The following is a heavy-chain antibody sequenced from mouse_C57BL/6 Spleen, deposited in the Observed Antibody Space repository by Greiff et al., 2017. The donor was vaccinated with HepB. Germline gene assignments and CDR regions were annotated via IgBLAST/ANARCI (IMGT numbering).Heavy chain of an antibody. D-gene: IGHD2-5*01. CDR3: ARSSDSNYGIWFAY. J-gene: IGHJ3*01. CDR2: LDPEDGDT. Sequence: EVKLEESGAELVKPGASVKLSCTASGFNIKDDYMHWVKQRTEPGLEWIGRLDPEDGDTKYAPECQGKSTKTADTSSNTAYLQLSSLTSEDTAVDYCARSSDSNYGIWFAYLDQGDLVTVAA. CDR1: GFNIKDDY. V-gene: IGHV14-2*01.